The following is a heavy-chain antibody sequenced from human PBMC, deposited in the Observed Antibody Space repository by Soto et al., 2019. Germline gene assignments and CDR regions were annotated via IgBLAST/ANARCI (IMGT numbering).Heavy chain of an antibody. J-gene: IGHJ4*02. D-gene: IGHD3-16*01. Sequence: QVQLQESGPGLVKPSQTLSLTCTVSGDSITSGVHYWSWIRQRPGKGLEWLGYIFYNPSLRSRVTISGDTAKNHISRAMSSVTAADTAVYYCARDRIMLTFGGGSGEWGIDSWGPGTLVTVSS. V-gene: IGHV4-31*03. CDR1: GDSITSGVHY. CDR2: I. CDR3: ARDRIMLTFGGGSGEWGIDS.